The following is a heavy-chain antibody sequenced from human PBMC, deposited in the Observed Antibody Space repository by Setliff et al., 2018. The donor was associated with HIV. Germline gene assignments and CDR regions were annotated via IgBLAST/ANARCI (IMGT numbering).Heavy chain of an antibody. D-gene: IGHD5-12*01. Sequence: SETLSLTCSVSGGSMSTYYWSWIRQPAGKGLEWIGRIYSSGSTIYNPSLRSRVTMSVDTSMNQFSLKLTSVTAADTAVYFCARPRGSWSFDAFDVWSPGTLVTVSS. CDR1: GGSMSTYY. CDR3: ARPRGSWSFDAFDV. CDR2: IYSSGST. J-gene: IGHJ3*01. V-gene: IGHV4-4*07.